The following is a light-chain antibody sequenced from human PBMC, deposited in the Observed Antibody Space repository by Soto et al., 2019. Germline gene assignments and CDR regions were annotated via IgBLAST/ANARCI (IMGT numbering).Light chain of an antibody. J-gene: IGKJ4*01. CDR3: QQYNNWPLVT. CDR1: QSVGTY. CDR2: GAS. Sequence: EIVMTQSPATLSVSPGERATLSRRASQSVGTYLAWYQQKPGQAPRLLIFGASTRATGIPARFSGGGSGSEFTLTISGLQSEDFAVYSCQQYNNWPLVTFGGGTKVEIK. V-gene: IGKV3-15*01.